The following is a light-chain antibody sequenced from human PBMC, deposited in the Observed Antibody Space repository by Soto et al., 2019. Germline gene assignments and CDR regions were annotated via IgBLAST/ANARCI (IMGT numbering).Light chain of an antibody. CDR3: QQGGT. V-gene: IGKV3-11*01. Sequence: EIVLTQSPATLSLSPGDRATLSCRASQSVNSYLAWYQQKPGQAPRLLIYDASNRATGIPARFSGSGSGTAFTLTISSLEPKDFAVYYCQQGGTFGQGTRLEIK. CDR2: DAS. J-gene: IGKJ5*01. CDR1: QSVNSY.